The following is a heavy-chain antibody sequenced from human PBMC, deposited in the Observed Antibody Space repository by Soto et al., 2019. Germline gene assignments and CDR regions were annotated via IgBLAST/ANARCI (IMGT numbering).Heavy chain of an antibody. D-gene: IGHD2-21*02. J-gene: IGHJ6*02. CDR2: LYSDDDK. V-gene: IGHV2-5*02. CDR1: GLSLRTTGVG. CDR3: VQSRCGGDCLGIYSSHAYNGLDV. Sequence: QVTLKESGPTLVKPTQTLTLTCTVSGLSLRTTGVGVGWVRQPPGKALERLALLYSDDDKRYSPSLRSRLTIPKDTSEKQVVLTLTNMDTVDTATYYCVQSRCGGDCLGIYSSHAYNGLDVWGQGTTVSVSS.